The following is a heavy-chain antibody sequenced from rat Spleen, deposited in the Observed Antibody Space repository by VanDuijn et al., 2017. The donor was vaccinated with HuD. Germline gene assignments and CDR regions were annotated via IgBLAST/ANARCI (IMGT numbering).Heavy chain of an antibody. Sequence: EVQLVESGGGPVQPGRSLKLSCAASGFTFNNYWMTWIRQGPGKGLEWVASITKTGDNSFYPDSVKGRFTVSRDNAKSTLYLQMDSLRSEDTASYYCARADIAAISTDGIWGQGVMVTVSS. CDR1: GFTFNNYW. V-gene: IGHV5-31*01. CDR2: ITKTGDNS. D-gene: IGHD1-2*01. CDR3: ARADIAAISTDGI. J-gene: IGHJ2*01.